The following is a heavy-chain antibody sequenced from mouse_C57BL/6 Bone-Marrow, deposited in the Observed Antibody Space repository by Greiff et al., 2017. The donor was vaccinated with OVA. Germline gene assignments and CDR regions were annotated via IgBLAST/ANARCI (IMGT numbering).Heavy chain of an antibody. CDR2: IYPRSGNT. J-gene: IGHJ1*03. CDR3: AIIYYPRYFDV. D-gene: IGHD1-1*01. V-gene: IGHV1-81*01. Sequence: QVQLQQSGAELARPGASVKLSCKASGYTFTSYGISWVKQRTGQGLEWIGEIYPRSGNTYYNEKFKGKATLTADKSSSTAYMELRSLTSEDSAVYFCAIIYYPRYFDVWGTGTTVTVSS. CDR1: GYTFTSYG.